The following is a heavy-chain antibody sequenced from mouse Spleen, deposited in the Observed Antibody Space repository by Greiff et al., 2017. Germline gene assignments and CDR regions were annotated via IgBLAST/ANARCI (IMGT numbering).Heavy chain of an antibody. CDR2: IDPYYGGT. CDR1: GYSFTGYN. CDR3: ARNYGYRDIDY. Sequence: EVQLQQSGPELVKPGASVKISCKASGYSFTGYNMNWVKQSNGKSLEWIGNIDPYYGGTSYNQKFKGKATLTVEKSSSTAYMQIKRMTSEDSEVYYRARNYGYRDIDYWGQGTTLTVSS. J-gene: IGHJ2*01. D-gene: IGHD1-2*01. V-gene: IGHV1-39*01.